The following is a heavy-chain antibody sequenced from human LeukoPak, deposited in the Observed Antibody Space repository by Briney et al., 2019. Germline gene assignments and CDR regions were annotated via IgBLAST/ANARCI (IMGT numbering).Heavy chain of an antibody. D-gene: IGHD6-6*01. CDR3: ARHRGSTSSSSLGY. J-gene: IGHJ4*02. Sequence: GESLKISCKGSGYSFASYWIAWVRQMPGKGLEWMGIIYPGDSDIRYSPSFQGQVTISADKSISTAYLQWSSLKASDTAMYYCARHRGSTSSSSLGYWDQGTLVTVSS. V-gene: IGHV5-51*01. CDR2: IYPGDSDI. CDR1: GYSFASYW.